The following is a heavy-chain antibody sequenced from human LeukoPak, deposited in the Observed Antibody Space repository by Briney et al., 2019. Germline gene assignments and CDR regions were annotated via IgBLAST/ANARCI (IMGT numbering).Heavy chain of an antibody. CDR1: GGSISSNSFY. Sequence: KPSETLSLTCTVSGGSISSNSFYWGWIRQLPGKGLEWIGSVYYSGSTYYNPSLKSRVTISVDTSKNQFSLKLSSVTAADTAVYYCARLDYDSSGYYFDNWFDPWGQGTLVTVSS. D-gene: IGHD3-22*01. V-gene: IGHV4-39*01. J-gene: IGHJ5*02. CDR3: ARLDYDSSGYYFDNWFDP. CDR2: VYYSGST.